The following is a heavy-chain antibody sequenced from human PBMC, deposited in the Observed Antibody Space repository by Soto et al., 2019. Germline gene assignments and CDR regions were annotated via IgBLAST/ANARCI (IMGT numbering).Heavy chain of an antibody. D-gene: IGHD2-8*01. CDR2: IGTAGDT. J-gene: IGHJ5*02. CDR3: ARDLGVGWFDP. V-gene: IGHV3-13*01. CDR1: GFTFSSYD. Sequence: GGSLRLSCAASGFTFSSYDMHWVRQATGKGLEWVSAIGTAGDTYYPGSVKGRFTISRENAKNSLYLQMNSLRAEDTAVYYCARDLGVGWFDPWGQGTLVTVSS.